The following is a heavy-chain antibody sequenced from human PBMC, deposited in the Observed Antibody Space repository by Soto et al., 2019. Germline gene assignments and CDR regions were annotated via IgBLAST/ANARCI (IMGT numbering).Heavy chain of an antibody. CDR1: GFILSSYE. Sequence: GGSLTLACAASGFILSSYEMTWVRQVAGKGLEFISYISSSGTTIHYADSVRGRFTIYRDNAKSSLYLEMNSLRPEDTAAYYCARLSGTCGRRHYFGYWGKGTLVTVPS. J-gene: IGHJ4*02. CDR3: ARLSGTCGRRHYFGY. D-gene: IGHD3-16*01. V-gene: IGHV3-48*03. CDR2: ISSSGTTI.